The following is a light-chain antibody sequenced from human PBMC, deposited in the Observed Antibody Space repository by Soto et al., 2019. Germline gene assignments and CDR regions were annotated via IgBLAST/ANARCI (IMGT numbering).Light chain of an antibody. J-gene: IGLJ3*02. Sequence: QSVLTQPPSTSATPGQRVTISCSGGSSNIGSNYAYWYQQLPGTAPKLLIYRNNQRPSGVPARFSGSKSGTSASLAISGLRSEDEADYYCAAWDDSLSGWLFGGGTKLTVL. V-gene: IGLV1-47*01. CDR1: SSNIGSNY. CDR2: RNN. CDR3: AAWDDSLSGWL.